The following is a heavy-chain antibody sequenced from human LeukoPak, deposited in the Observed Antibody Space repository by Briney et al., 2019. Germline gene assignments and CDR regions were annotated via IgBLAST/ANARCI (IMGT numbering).Heavy chain of an antibody. D-gene: IGHD6-19*01. V-gene: IGHV4-4*02. CDR2: IYHSGST. J-gene: IGHJ3*02. CDR1: GGSISSSNW. CDR3: ARGFLEQWLVTSSAFDI. Sequence: SETLSLTCAVSGGSISSSNWWSWVRQPPGKGLEWIGEIYHSGSTNYNPSLKSRVTISVDKSKNQFSLKLSSVTAADTAVYYCARGFLEQWLVTSSAFDIWGQGTMVTVSS.